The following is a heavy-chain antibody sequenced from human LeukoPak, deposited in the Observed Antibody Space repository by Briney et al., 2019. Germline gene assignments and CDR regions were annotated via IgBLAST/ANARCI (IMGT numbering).Heavy chain of an antibody. D-gene: IGHD3-22*01. CDR1: GFTFSNYW. J-gene: IGHJ3*02. Sequence: GGSLRLSCAASGFTFSNYWMSWVRQAPGQGLEWVANINQDGSEERYLDSVKGRFTISRDNAKNSLYLQMNSLRAEDTAVYYCARDGYPSYYYDSSGYDAFDIWGQGTMVTVSS. CDR3: ARDGYPSYYYDSSGYDAFDI. V-gene: IGHV3-7*01. CDR2: INQDGSEE.